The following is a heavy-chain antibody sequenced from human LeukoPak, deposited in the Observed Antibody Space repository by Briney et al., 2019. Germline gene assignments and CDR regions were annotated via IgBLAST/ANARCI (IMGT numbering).Heavy chain of an antibody. J-gene: IGHJ4*02. D-gene: IGHD6-6*01. CDR1: GGSIRSYS. CDR2: LYNTGSA. Sequence: SETLSLTCTVSGGSIRSYSWSWIRQPPGKGLQYIGFLYNTGSANYDPSLKSRVTISVDTSKNQFSLKLSSVTAADTAVYYCARGVAARPPFDYWGQGTLVTVSS. V-gene: IGHV4-59*12. CDR3: ARGVAARPPFDY.